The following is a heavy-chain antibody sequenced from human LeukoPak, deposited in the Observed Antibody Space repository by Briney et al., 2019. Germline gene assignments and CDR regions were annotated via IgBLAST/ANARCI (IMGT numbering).Heavy chain of an antibody. D-gene: IGHD3-16*01. CDR2: IYSGGTT. Sequence: GGSLRLSCAASGFTVISNYMCWLRQAPGKGLEWVSVIYSGGTTYYADSVKGRFTISRDNSKNTLYLQMISLRADDTAVYYCARALVGGMPLVFWSQGTLVTVSS. J-gene: IGHJ1*01. CDR3: ARALVGGMPLVF. V-gene: IGHV3-53*01. CDR1: GFTVISNY.